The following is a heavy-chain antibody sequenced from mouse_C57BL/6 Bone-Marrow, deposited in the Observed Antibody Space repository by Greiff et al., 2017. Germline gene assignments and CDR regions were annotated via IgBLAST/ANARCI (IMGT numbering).Heavy chain of an antibody. V-gene: IGHV1-55*01. CDR3: ARGGYYPPWFAY. J-gene: IGHJ3*01. CDR2: IYPGSGST. D-gene: IGHD2-3*01. CDR1: GYTFTSYW. Sequence: QVQLQQPGAELVKPGASVKMSCKASGYTFTSYWITWVKQRPGQGLEWIGDIYPGSGSTNYNEKFKSKDTLTVDTSSSTAYMQLSSLTSEDSAVYYCARGGYYPPWFAYWGQGTLVTVSA.